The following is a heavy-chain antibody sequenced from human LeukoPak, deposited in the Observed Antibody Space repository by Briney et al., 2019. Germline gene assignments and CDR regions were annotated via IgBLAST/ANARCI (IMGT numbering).Heavy chain of an antibody. Sequence: GGSLRLSCAASGFTFSSYEMNWVRQAPGKGLEWVSYISSSGSTIYYTDSVKGRFTISRDNAKNSLYLQMNSLRAEDTAVYYCARETYYYGPGSYNDYWGQGTLVTVSS. J-gene: IGHJ4*02. CDR3: ARETYYYGPGSYNDY. V-gene: IGHV3-48*03. CDR1: GFTFSSYE. CDR2: ISSSGSTI. D-gene: IGHD3-10*01.